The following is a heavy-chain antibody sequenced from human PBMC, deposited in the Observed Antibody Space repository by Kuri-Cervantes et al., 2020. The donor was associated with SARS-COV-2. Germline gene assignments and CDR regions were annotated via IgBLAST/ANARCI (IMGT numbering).Heavy chain of an antibody. CDR1: GFTFSSYA. CDR3: TRDPSGQLGNHYYYYYMDV. J-gene: IGHJ6*03. V-gene: IGHV3-23*01. CDR2: ISGSGGST. D-gene: IGHD6-13*01. Sequence: GESLKISCAASGFTFSSYAMSWVRQAPGKGLEWVSAISGSGGSTYYADSVKGRFTISRDNSKNTLYLQMNSLRAEDTAVYYCTRDPSGQLGNHYYYYYMDVWGKGTTVTVSS.